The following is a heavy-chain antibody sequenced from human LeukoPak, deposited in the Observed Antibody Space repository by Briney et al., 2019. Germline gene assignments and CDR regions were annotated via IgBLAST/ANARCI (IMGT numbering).Heavy chain of an antibody. D-gene: IGHD1-26*01. CDR1: GFTFSNYA. J-gene: IGHJ4*02. CDR2: INHSGST. CDR3: ARGYRTYDY. V-gene: IGHV4-34*01. Sequence: GSLRLSCAASGFTFSNYAMSWIRQPPGKGLEWIGEINHSGSTNYNPSLKSRVTISVDTSKNQFSLKLSSVTAADTAVYYCARGYRTYDYWGQGTLVTVSS.